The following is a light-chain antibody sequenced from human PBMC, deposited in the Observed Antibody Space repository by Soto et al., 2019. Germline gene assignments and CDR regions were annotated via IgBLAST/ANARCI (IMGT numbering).Light chain of an antibody. CDR3: AAWDDSLNYV. V-gene: IGLV1-44*01. Sequence: SVLTQPPSASGTPGQRVTISCSGSSSNIGSNTVNWYQQLPGTAPNLLIYSNNQRPSGVPDRFSGSKSGTSASLAISGLQSEDEADYYCAAWDDSLNYVFGTGTKLTVL. CDR1: SSNIGSNT. CDR2: SNN. J-gene: IGLJ1*01.